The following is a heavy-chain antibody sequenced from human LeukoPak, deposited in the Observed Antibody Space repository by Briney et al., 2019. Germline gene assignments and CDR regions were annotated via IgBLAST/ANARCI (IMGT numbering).Heavy chain of an antibody. J-gene: IGHJ4*02. Sequence: GGSLRLSCSASGFTFNSYPMHWVRQAPGKGLEYVSAISTNGGSTYYANSVKGRFTISRDNSKNTLYLQMGSLRAEDMAVYYCARERVDCSGGSCLYYFDYWGQGTLVTVSS. V-gene: IGHV3-64*01. D-gene: IGHD2-15*01. CDR2: ISTNGGST. CDR1: GFTFNSYP. CDR3: ARERVDCSGGSCLYYFDY.